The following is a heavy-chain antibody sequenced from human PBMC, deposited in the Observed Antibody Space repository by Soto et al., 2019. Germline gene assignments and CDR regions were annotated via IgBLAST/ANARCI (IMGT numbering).Heavy chain of an antibody. CDR2: INPNSGGT. Sequence: SEKASCKASGYTSTSYYMPWVRQAPGQGLEWIGWINPNSGGTNYAQKFQGWVTMTRGTSISTAYMELSRLRSGDTAVYYCARAGRLLWLGELPRYYYYGMDVWGQGTTVTVSS. CDR1: GYTSTSYY. J-gene: IGHJ6*02. D-gene: IGHD3-10*01. V-gene: IGHV1-2*04. CDR3: ARAGRLLWLGELPRYYYYGMDV.